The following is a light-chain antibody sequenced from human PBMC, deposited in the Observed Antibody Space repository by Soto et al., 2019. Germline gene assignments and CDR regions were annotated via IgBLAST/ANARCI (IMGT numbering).Light chain of an antibody. J-gene: IGKJ4*01. CDR2: TAS. CDR3: QQANSFPLT. CDR1: QGISSL. Sequence: DIQMTQSPSSVSASVGDRVTITCRASQGISSLLAWYQQKPGKAPNVLIHTASSLQSGVPSRFSGSGSGTDFTLTISSLHPEDFATYYCQQANSFPLTFGRGTKVEIK. V-gene: IGKV1-12*01.